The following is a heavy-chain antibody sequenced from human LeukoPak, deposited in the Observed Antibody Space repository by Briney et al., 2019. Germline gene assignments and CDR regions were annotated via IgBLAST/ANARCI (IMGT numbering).Heavy chain of an antibody. D-gene: IGHD3-22*01. CDR2: IYPGDSDT. Sequence: GESLKISCKGSGYSFTSYWIGWVRQMPGKGLEWMGIIYPGDSDTRYSPSFQGQVTISADKSVSTAYLQWSSLKASDTAMYYCARGHEGYDSSGYLFDYWGQGTLVTVSS. V-gene: IGHV5-51*01. CDR1: GYSFTSYW. J-gene: IGHJ4*02. CDR3: ARGHEGYDSSGYLFDY.